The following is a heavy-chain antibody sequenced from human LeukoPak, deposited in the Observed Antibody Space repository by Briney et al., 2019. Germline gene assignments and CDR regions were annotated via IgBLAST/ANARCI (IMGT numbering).Heavy chain of an antibody. CDR3: ARSRSWAGHGMDV. D-gene: IGHD6-13*01. CDR2: IYYSGST. CDR1: GGSISSYY. J-gene: IGHJ6*02. V-gene: IGHV4-59*01. Sequence: PSETLSLTCTVSGGSISSYYWSWIRQPPGKGLEWIGYIYYSGSTNYNPSLKSRVTISVDTSKNQFSLKLSSVTAADTAVYYCARSRSWAGHGMDVWGQGTTVTVSS.